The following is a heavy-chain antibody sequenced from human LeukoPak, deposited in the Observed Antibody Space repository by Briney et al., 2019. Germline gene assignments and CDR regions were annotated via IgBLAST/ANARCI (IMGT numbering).Heavy chain of an antibody. CDR1: GASISSGDYY. CDR3: ARGALYYGMDV. J-gene: IGHJ6*02. V-gene: IGHV4-30-4*01. CDR2: IYYSGST. Sequence: SETLSLTCTVSGASISSGDYYWSWIRQPPGKGLECIGHIYYSGSTYYNPSLKSRVTISVDTSKNQFSLKLSSVTAADTAVYYCARGALYYGMDVWGQGTTVTVSS.